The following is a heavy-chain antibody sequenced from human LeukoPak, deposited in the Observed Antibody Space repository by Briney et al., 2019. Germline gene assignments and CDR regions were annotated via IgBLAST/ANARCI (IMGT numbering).Heavy chain of an antibody. V-gene: IGHV3-48*02. CDR1: GFTFSSYS. J-gene: IGHJ4*02. CDR2: VSSSGTTT. CDR3: ARADRDGNKRFLD. D-gene: IGHD5-24*01. Sequence: GGSLRLSCAASGFTFSSYSMNWVRQAPGKGLEWVSYVSSSGTTTYYADSVKGRFTISRDNGKNLVSLQMNSLRDEDTAVYYCARADRDGNKRFLDWGQGTLVTVSS.